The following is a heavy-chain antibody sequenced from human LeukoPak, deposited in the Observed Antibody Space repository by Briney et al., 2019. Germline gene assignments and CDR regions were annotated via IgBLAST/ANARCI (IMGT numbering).Heavy chain of an antibody. CDR1: GFTSTKYT. CDR3: AKGQDVLIWFGEWSGLEY. D-gene: IGHD3-10*01. CDR2: ISGNSGSI. J-gene: IGHJ4*02. Sequence: GGSLRLSCAASGFTSTKYTMNWVRQAPGKVLEWVSGISGNSGSIGYADSVKARFTISRDNDKNSLYLQMNSLRAEDTALYYCAKGQDVLIWFGEWSGLEYWGQGTLVTVSS. V-gene: IGHV3-9*02.